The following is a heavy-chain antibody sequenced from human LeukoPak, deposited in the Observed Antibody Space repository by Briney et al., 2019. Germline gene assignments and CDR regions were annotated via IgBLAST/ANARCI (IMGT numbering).Heavy chain of an antibody. J-gene: IGHJ4*02. Sequence: SETLSLTCTVSGGSISSSSYYWGWIRQPPGKGLEWIGYIYYSGSTNYNPSLKSRVTISVDTSKNQFSLKLSSVTAADTAVYYCARDPPYSSGWSDWGQGTLVTVSS. V-gene: IGHV4-61*01. CDR3: ARDPPYSSGWSD. CDR2: IYYSGST. D-gene: IGHD6-19*01. CDR1: GGSISSSSYY.